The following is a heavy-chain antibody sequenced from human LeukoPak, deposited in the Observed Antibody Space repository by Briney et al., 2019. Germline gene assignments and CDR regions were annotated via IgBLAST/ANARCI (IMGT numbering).Heavy chain of an antibody. J-gene: IGHJ4*02. CDR2: INLNTGSP. CDR3: ARDLPIGFGSRAY. Sequence: ASVKVSCKSSGDTLANEYMHWVRQAPGQGLEWMGLINLNTGSPAYAQDFQGRVTMTRDTSTGTVYMELTSLRSADTAVYFCARDLPIGFGSRAYWGQGTLVTVSS. CDR1: GDTLANEY. D-gene: IGHD3-10*01. V-gene: IGHV1-46*01.